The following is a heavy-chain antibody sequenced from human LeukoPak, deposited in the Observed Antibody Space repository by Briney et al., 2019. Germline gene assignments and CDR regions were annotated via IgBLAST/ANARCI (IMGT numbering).Heavy chain of an antibody. Sequence: ASVKVSCKASGYTFTGYYMHWVRQAPGQGLEWMGWINPNSGGTNYAQKFQGRVTVTRDTSINIAYMELSRLRSDDTAVYYCARGRLSAALRGGWGQGTLVTVSS. V-gene: IGHV1-2*02. CDR2: INPNSGGT. D-gene: IGHD6-13*01. CDR3: ARGRLSAALRGG. J-gene: IGHJ4*02. CDR1: GYTFTGYY.